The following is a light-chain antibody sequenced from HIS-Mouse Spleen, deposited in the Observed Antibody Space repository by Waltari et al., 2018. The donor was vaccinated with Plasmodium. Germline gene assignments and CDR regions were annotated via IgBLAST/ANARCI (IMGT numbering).Light chain of an antibody. J-gene: IGLJ2*01. CDR3: AAWDDSLNGVV. CDR1: ISSIGSNT. Sequence: QSVLTQPPSASGTPGQRVTISCSGSISSIGSNTVNCYQQRPGTAPKLLIYSNKQRPSGVPDRFSGSKAGTAASLASSGRQSEDEADYYCAAWDDSLNGVVFAGGTKLTVL. V-gene: IGLV1-44*01. CDR2: SNK.